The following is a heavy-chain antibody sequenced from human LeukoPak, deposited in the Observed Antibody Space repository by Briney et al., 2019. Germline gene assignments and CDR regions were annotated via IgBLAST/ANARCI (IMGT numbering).Heavy chain of an antibody. CDR1: GFTFSTYA. D-gene: IGHD6-6*01. CDR2: VSGTGGRT. V-gene: IGHV3-23*01. CDR3: VKASSSSPQYNWFDA. Sequence: GGSLRLSCAASGFTFSTYAMSWVRQAPGKGPEWVSVVSGTGGRTYYADSVKGRFAISRDNSKNTLYLQMNSLRAEDTALYYCVKASSSSPQYNWFDAWGQGTLVTVSS. J-gene: IGHJ5*02.